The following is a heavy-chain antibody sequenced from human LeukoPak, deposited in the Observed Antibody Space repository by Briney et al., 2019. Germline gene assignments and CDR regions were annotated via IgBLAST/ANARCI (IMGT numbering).Heavy chain of an antibody. J-gene: IGHJ4*01. CDR3: ARGRSGWYVG. CDR2: IYTMGST. V-gene: IGHV4-4*07. Sequence: SQTRSLTWTVASGSIGSYYCRWIRQPAGGVMGWNGCIYTMGSTNSNTPLKSRVTMSVDTSKNQFSLKLSSVTAAHTAVYYCARGRSGWYVGWGQGTLVTVSS. D-gene: IGHD6-19*01. CDR1: SGSIGSYY.